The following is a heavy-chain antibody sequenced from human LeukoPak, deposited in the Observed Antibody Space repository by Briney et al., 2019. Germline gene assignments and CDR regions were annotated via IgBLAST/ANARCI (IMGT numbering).Heavy chain of an antibody. Sequence: PGGSLRLSRAASGFIFSSYEMNWVRQAPGKGLEWVSYISTSDSTMYYADSVKGRFTISRDNAKNSLYLQMDSLRVEDTGIYYCGRDLGTHGGYVDPWGQGTLVTVSS. D-gene: IGHD5-12*01. CDR1: GFIFSSYE. CDR3: GRDLGTHGGYVDP. J-gene: IGHJ5*02. CDR2: ISTSDSTM. V-gene: IGHV3-48*03.